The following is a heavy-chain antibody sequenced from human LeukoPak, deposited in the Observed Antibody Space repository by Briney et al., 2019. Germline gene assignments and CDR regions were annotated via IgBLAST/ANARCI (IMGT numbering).Heavy chain of an antibody. V-gene: IGHV3-23*01. J-gene: IGHJ4*02. D-gene: IGHD5-18*01. CDR1: GFTFSSYA. CDR2: ISGSGGST. CDR3: AKGLDTAMVTYFDY. Sequence: GGSLRLSCAASGFTFSSYAMSWVRQAPGKGLEGVSAISGSGGSTYYADSVKGRLTISRDNSKNTLYLQMNSLRAEDTDVYYCAKGLDTAMVTYFDYWGQGTLVTVSS.